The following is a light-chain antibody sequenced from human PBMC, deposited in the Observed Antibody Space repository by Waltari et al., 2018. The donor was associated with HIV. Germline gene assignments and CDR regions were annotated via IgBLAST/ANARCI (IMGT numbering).Light chain of an antibody. V-gene: IGLV2-23*02. CDR1: SSDVGSYNL. J-gene: IGLJ3*02. Sequence: QSALTQPASVSGSPGQSITISCTGTSSDVGSYNLVSCYQQHPGKAPKLIIYEVSKRPSGVSNRFSGSKSGNTASLTISGLQAEDEADYYCCSYAGSSTYWVFGGGTKVTVL. CDR2: EVS. CDR3: CSYAGSSTYWV.